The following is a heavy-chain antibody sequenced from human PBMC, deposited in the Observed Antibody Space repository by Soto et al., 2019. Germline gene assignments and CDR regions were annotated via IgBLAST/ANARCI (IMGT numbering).Heavy chain of an antibody. Sequence: GSLILSFSSSGFTFMSYSIHLVLQAPGKGLDWVAVISYDGSNKYYADSVKGRFTISRDNSKNTLYLQMNSLRAEDTAVYYCARSTLPTGTTWAHFDYWGPRTLVTAAS. CDR2: ISYDGSNK. D-gene: IGHD1-7*01. CDR1: GFTFMSYS. CDR3: ARSTLPTGTTWAHFDY. V-gene: IGHV3-30-3*01. J-gene: IGHJ4*02.